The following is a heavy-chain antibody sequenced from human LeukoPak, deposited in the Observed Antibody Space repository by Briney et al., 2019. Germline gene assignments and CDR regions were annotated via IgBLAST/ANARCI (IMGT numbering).Heavy chain of an antibody. CDR2: ISGSGGST. Sequence: SGGSLRLSCAASGFTFSSYAMSWVRQAPGKGLEWGSAISGSGGSTYYADSVKGRFTSSRDNSKNTLYLQMDTLRAGDTPVYSCAKNGRGYSSDYFDYWGQGTLVTVSS. CDR1: GFTFSSYA. J-gene: IGHJ4*02. V-gene: IGHV3-23*01. CDR3: AKNGRGYSSDYFDY. D-gene: IGHD5-18*01.